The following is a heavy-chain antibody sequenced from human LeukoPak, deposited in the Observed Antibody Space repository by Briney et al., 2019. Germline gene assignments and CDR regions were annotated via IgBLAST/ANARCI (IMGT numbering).Heavy chain of an antibody. CDR3: AREWRVGATTDY. D-gene: IGHD1-26*01. V-gene: IGHV4-61*01. J-gene: IGHJ4*02. CDR2: IYYSGST. CDR1: GCXVSSGSYY. Sequence: PSETLSLTCTVSGCXVSSGSYYWIWIRQPPGKGLVWRGYIYYSGSTNYNPYLKSRVTISVDTSKNQFSLKLSSVTAADTAVYYCAREWRVGATTDYWGQGTLVTVSS.